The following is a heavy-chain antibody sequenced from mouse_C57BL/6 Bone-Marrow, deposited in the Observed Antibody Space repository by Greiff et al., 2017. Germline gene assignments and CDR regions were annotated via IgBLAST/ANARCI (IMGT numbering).Heavy chain of an antibody. J-gene: IGHJ3*01. V-gene: IGHV1-7*01. CDR3: ARGHGSCQAWFAY. CDR2: INPSSGYT. CDR1: GYTFTSYW. D-gene: IGHD1-1*01. Sequence: VQLQQSGAELAKPGASVKLSCKASGYTFTSYWMHWVKQRPGQGLEWIGYINPSSGYTKYNQKFKEKATLTADKSSSTAYMQLSSVTYEGSAVYSCARGHGSCQAWFAYWGQGTLVTVSA.